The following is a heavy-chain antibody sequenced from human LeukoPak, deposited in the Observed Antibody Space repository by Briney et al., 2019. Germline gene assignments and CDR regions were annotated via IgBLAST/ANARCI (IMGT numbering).Heavy chain of an antibody. J-gene: IGHJ3*02. CDR1: GYTFTSYY. Sequence: ASVKVSCKASGYTFTSYYMHWVRQAPGQGLEWMGIINPSGGSTSYAQEFQGRVTMTRDTSTSTVYMELSSLRSEDTAVYYCARGPQVGATKGAFDIWGQGTMVTVSS. D-gene: IGHD1-26*01. CDR2: INPSGGST. V-gene: IGHV1-46*01. CDR3: ARGPQVGATKGAFDI.